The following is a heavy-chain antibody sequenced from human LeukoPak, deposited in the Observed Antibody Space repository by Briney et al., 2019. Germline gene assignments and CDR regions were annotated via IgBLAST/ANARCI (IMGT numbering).Heavy chain of an antibody. CDR2: INHSGST. D-gene: IGHD4-23*01. V-gene: IGHV4-34*01. CDR1: GGSFSGYY. J-gene: IGHJ4*02. CDR3: ATGGGKPPPLDY. Sequence: PSETLSLTCAVYGGSFSGYYWSWIRQPPGKGLEWIGEINHSGSTNYNPSLKSRVTISVDTSKNQFSLKLSSVTAADTAVYYCATGGGKPPPLDYWGQGTLVTVSS.